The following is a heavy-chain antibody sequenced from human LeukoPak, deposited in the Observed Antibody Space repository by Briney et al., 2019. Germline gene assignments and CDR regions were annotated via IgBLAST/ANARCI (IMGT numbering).Heavy chain of an antibody. CDR1: GGSISSYY. V-gene: IGHV4-59*12. CDR2: IYYSGST. CDR3: ARDSSSWSFDY. D-gene: IGHD6-13*01. Sequence: PSETLSLTCTVSGGSISSYYWSWIRQPAGKGLEWIGYIYYSGSTNYNPSLKSRVNISVDTSKNQFSLKLSSVTAADTAVYYCARDSSSWSFDYWGQGTLVTVSS. J-gene: IGHJ4*02.